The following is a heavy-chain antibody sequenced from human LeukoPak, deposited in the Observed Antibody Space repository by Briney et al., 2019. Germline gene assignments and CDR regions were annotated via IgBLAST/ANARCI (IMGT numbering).Heavy chain of an antibody. J-gene: IGHJ4*02. CDR3: ARGRYGSGTFDY. CDR2: IYYSGST. CDR1: GGSISSYY. D-gene: IGHD3-10*01. V-gene: IGHV4-59*01. Sequence: SETLSLTCTASGGSISSYYWSWIRQPPGKGLEWIGYIYYSGSTNYNPSLKSRVTISVDTSKNQFSLKLSSVTAADTAVYYCARGRYGSGTFDYWGQGTLVTVSS.